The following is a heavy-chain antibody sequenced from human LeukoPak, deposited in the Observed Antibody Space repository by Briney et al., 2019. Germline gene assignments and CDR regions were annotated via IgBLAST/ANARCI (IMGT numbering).Heavy chain of an antibody. CDR1: GFTFSSYS. CDR2: ISCSSSYI. J-gene: IGHJ4*02. Sequence: GGSLRLSCAASGFTFSSYSMNWVRQAPGKGLEWVSSISCSSSYIYYADSVKGRFTISRDNAKNSLYLQMNSLRAEDTAVYYCARSPYSYGTRYFDFWGQGTLVTVSS. CDR3: ARSPYSYGTRYFDF. D-gene: IGHD5-18*01. V-gene: IGHV3-21*01.